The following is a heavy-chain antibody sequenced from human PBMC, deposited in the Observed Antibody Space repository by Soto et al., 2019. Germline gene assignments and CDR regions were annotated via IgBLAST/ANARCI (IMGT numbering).Heavy chain of an antibody. CDR3: AGAGRAYYHYYGMAV. J-gene: IGHJ6*04. Sequence: GESLKISCKGSGYSFTSYWIGWVRQMPGKGLEWMGIIYPGDSDTRYSPSFQGQVTISADKSISTAYLQWSSLKASDTAMYYCAGAGRAYYHYYGMAVWGKGTNVTVSS. V-gene: IGHV5-51*01. CDR2: IYPGDSDT. CDR1: GYSFTSYW.